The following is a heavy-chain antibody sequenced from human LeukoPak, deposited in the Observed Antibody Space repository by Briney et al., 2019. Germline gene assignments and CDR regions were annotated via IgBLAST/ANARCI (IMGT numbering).Heavy chain of an antibody. D-gene: IGHD4-17*01. CDR2: IRQDGSEK. CDR3: ARHHIYADHFDY. J-gene: IGHJ4*02. Sequence: PGGSLRLSCTVSGFTLSSYEMSWIRQAPGKGLEWVANIRQDGSEKWFVDSVKGRFTISRDNAKNSLYLQMNSLRAEDTAMYYCARHHIYADHFDYWGQGTLVTVSS. CDR1: GFTLSSYE. V-gene: IGHV3-7*01.